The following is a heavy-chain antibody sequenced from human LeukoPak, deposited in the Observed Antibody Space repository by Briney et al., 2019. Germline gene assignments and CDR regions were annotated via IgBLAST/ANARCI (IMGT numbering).Heavy chain of an antibody. V-gene: IGHV3-21*01. J-gene: IGHJ4*02. CDR1: GFTFSTYT. Sequence: GGSLRLSCAASGFTFSTYTMKWVRQAPGKGLEWVSSISISGDSMYYADSVKGRFTISRDNSKNTLYLQMNSLRAEDTAVYYCARAASHDSSGYYLVDWGQGTLVTVSS. D-gene: IGHD3-22*01. CDR3: ARAASHDSSGYYLVD. CDR2: ISISGDSM.